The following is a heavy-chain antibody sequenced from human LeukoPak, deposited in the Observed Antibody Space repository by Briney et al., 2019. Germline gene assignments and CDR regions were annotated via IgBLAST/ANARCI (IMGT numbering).Heavy chain of an antibody. CDR2: IIPIFGTA. J-gene: IGHJ6*03. CDR1: GGTFSSYA. Sequence: SVKVSCKASGGTFSSYAISWVRQAPGQGLEWMGGIIPIFGTANYAQKFQGRVTITADESTSTAYMELSSLRSEDTAVYYCASFTHPDIVVVPAADYYYMDVWGKGTTVTVSS. CDR3: ASFTHPDIVVVPAADYYYMDV. D-gene: IGHD2-2*01. V-gene: IGHV1-69*13.